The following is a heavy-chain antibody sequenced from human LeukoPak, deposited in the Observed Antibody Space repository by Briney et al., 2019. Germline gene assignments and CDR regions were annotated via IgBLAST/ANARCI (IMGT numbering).Heavy chain of an antibody. Sequence: LSLTCNVSGGSISGYHWSWIRQPPGKGLEWVSGISWNSGNIAYADSVKGRFTISRDNAKNSLYLQMNSLRVEDTALYYCTKSLGRYYYGMDVWGRGTTVTVSS. D-gene: IGHD3-16*01. CDR3: TKSLGRYYYGMDV. CDR1: GGSISGYH. V-gene: IGHV3-9*01. CDR2: ISWNSGNI. J-gene: IGHJ6*02.